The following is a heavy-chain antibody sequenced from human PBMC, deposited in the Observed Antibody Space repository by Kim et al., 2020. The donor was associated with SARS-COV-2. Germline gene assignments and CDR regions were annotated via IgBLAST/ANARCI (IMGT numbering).Heavy chain of an antibody. CDR2: INRDGSST. D-gene: IGHD3-9*01. J-gene: IGHJ4*02. CDR1: GFTFSGSW. V-gene: IGHV3-74*01. CDR3: AREVFSPHDY. Sequence: GGSLRLSCAASGFTFSGSWMHWVRQAPGKGLVWVSRINRDGSSTTYADSVKGRFTISRDNAKNTLYLQMNSLRAEDTAVYYCAREVFSPHDYWGQGTLVT.